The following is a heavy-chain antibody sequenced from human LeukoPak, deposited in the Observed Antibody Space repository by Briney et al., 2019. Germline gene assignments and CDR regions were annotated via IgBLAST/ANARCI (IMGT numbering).Heavy chain of an antibody. Sequence: PGGSLRLSCAASGFSFGSYAMSWVRQAPGKGLEWVSAISGSGGSTYYADSVKGRFTISRDNSKNTLYLQMNSLRAEDTAVYYCAKDRSSGWLSWFDYWGQGTLVTVSS. CDR3: AKDRSSGWLSWFDY. CDR1: GFSFGSYA. CDR2: ISGSGGST. V-gene: IGHV3-23*01. J-gene: IGHJ4*02. D-gene: IGHD6-19*01.